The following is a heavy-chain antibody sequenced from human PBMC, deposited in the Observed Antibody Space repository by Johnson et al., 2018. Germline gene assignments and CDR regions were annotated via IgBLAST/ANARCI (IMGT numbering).Heavy chain of an antibody. CDR3: ARPESSSGWLNAFDI. J-gene: IGHJ3*02. CDR1: GFTFSSYA. CDR2: ISGGGGST. V-gene: IGHV3-23*04. D-gene: IGHD6-19*01. Sequence: EVQLVESGGGLVQPGGSLRLSCVASGFTFSSYAMSWVRQAPGKGLECVSGISGGGGSTYYADSVKGRFTISRDNSQNTLYLQVGNLRAEDTAVYYCARPESSSGWLNAFDIWGQGTMVTVSS.